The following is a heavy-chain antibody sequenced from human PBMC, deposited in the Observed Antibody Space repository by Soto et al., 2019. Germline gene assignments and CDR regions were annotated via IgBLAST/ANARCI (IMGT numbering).Heavy chain of an antibody. CDR2: IIPIFGTA. CDR1: GGTFSMYA. CDR3: AREVSDYGDYGRAFDI. D-gene: IGHD4-17*01. V-gene: IGHV1-69*13. J-gene: IGHJ3*02. Sequence: SVKVSCKASGGTFSMYAISCVGQSRVRGLEWMGGIIPIFGTANYAQKFQGRVTITADESTSTAYMELSSLRSEDTAVYYCAREVSDYGDYGRAFDIWGQGTMVTVSS.